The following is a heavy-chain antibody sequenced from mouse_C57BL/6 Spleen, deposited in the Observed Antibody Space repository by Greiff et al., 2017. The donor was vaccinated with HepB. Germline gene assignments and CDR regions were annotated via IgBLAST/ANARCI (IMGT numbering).Heavy chain of an antibody. CDR2: ISYDGSN. V-gene: IGHV3-6*01. D-gene: IGHD1-1*01. Sequence: EVKLLESGPGLVKPSQSLSLTCSVTGYSITSGYYWNWIRQFPGNKLEWMGYISYDGSNNYNPSLKNRISITRDTSKNQFFLKLNSVTTEDTATYYCARAPYYYGSSYYYFDYWGQGTTLTVSS. CDR3: ARAPYYYGSSYYYFDY. CDR1: GYSITSGYY. J-gene: IGHJ2*01.